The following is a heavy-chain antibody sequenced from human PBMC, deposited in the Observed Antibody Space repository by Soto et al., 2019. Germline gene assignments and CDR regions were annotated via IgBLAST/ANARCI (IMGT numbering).Heavy chain of an antibody. J-gene: IGHJ6*02. CDR1: GYTLTELS. Sequence: ASVKVSCKVSGYTLTELSMHWVRQAPGKGLEWMGGFDPEDGETIYAQKFQGRVTMTEDTSTDTAYMELSSLRSEDTAVYYCATTPMKDILTGPLYYYYYGMDVWGQGTTVTVSS. D-gene: IGHD3-9*01. CDR3: ATTPMKDILTGPLYYYYYGMDV. V-gene: IGHV1-24*01. CDR2: FDPEDGET.